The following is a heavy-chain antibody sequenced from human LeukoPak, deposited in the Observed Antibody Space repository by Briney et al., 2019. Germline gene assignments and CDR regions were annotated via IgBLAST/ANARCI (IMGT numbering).Heavy chain of an antibody. CDR1: GGTFSSYA. V-gene: IGHV1-69*13. J-gene: IGHJ5*02. D-gene: IGHD4-17*01. CDR3: AVSGGAVTINWFDP. Sequence: SVKVSCKASGGTFSSYAISWVRQAPGQGLEWMGGIIPIFGTANYAQKFRGRVTITADESTSTAYMELSSLRSEDTAVYYCAVSGGAVTINWFDPWGQGTLVTVSS. CDR2: IIPIFGTA.